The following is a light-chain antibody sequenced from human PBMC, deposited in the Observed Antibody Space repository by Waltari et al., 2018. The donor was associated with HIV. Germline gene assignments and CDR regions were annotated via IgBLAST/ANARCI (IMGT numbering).Light chain of an antibody. CDR1: SSNIGAGYD. Sequence: QSELTQPPSVSGAPGQRVTISCTWSSSNIGAGYDVHWYQQLPGPAPKLLIYGNSNRPSGVPDRFSGSKSGTSASLAITGLQAEDEADYYCQSYDSSLSPWVFGGGTKLTVL. CDR2: GNS. V-gene: IGLV1-40*01. J-gene: IGLJ3*02. CDR3: QSYDSSLSPWV.